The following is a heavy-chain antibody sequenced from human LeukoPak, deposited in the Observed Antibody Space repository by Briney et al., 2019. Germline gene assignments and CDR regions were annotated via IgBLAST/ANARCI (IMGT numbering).Heavy chain of an antibody. Sequence: ASVKVSCKASGYTFTGYYMHWVRQAPGQGLEWMGWINPNSGGTNYAQKFQGRVTMTRDTSISTAYMELSRLRSDDTAVYYCARDPSRYSSGYTFDYWGQGTLVTASS. CDR2: INPNSGGT. CDR3: ARDPSRYSSGYTFDY. V-gene: IGHV1-2*02. J-gene: IGHJ4*02. D-gene: IGHD6-19*01. CDR1: GYTFTGYY.